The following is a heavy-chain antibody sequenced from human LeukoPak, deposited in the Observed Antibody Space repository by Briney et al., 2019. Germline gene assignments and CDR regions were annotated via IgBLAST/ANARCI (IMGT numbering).Heavy chain of an antibody. Sequence: ASVNVSCKASGYTFTSYAMNWVRQPPGQGVEWMGWINTNTGNPTYPQGFTGGFVFSLDTSVSTAYLQISSLKAEDTAVYYCARDFGADPRGVVPAAIVAIEAGYGMDVWGQGTTVTVSS. CDR3: ARDFGADPRGVVPAAIVAIEAGYGMDV. CDR1: GYTFTSYA. D-gene: IGHD2-2*01. CDR2: INTNTGNP. V-gene: IGHV7-4-1*02. J-gene: IGHJ6*02.